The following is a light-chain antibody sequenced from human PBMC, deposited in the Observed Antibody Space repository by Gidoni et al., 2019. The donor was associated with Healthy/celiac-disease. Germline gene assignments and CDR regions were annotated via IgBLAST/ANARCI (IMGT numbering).Light chain of an antibody. CDR3: MQGTRWTYT. CDR2: KVS. Sequence: VMPKSPVYLLVTLGQPASISCRSSQSLVYSDGNTYLYWLQQKPGRSPRRLIYKVSTRNSRGPDRFSSGGACADFTLKISRIEAEDVWVFYCMQGTRWTYTVGRGTKLEIK. J-gene: IGKJ2*01. CDR1: QSLVYSDGNTY. V-gene: IGKV2-30*01.